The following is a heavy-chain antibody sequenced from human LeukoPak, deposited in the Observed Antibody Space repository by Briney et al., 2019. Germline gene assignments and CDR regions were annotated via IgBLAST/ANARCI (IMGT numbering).Heavy chain of an antibody. Sequence: PGGSLRLSCAASGYTFTSYYMHWVRQAPGQGLEWMGIINPSGGSTSYAQKFQGRVTMTRDTSTSTVYMELSSLRSEDTAVYYCARASSSGWPHYYYYYYMDVWGKGTTVTISS. CDR3: ARASSSGWPHYYYYYYMDV. D-gene: IGHD6-19*01. CDR2: INPSGGST. V-gene: IGHV1-46*01. CDR1: GYTFTSYY. J-gene: IGHJ6*03.